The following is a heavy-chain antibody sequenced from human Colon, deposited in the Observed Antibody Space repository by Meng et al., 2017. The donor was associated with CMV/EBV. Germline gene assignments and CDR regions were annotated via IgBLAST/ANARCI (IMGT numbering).Heavy chain of an antibody. D-gene: IGHD6-19*01. CDR3: AHTAGWLSDY. V-gene: IGHV2-5*01. CDR1: RFSLSAFAVG. J-gene: IGHJ4*02. CDR2: IYSTNDN. Sequence: FTVSRFSLSAFAVGVGWIRQAPRKAPDWLALIYSTNDNHYSPSVSRRLSVPKDTSKNQVVLTLTDMDPVDTGTYYCAHTAGWLSDYWGQGTLVTVSS.